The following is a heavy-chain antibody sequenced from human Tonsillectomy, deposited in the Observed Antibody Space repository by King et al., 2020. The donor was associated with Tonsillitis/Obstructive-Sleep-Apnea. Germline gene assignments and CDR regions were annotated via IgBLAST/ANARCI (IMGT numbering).Heavy chain of an antibody. CDR3: ARASEAFDI. Sequence: VQLQQWGAGLLKPSETLSLSCAVYGGSFSGYYWSWIRQPPGKGLEWIGEIDLSGSTNYNPSLKSRVTISVDTSKNLFSLKLSSVTAADTAVYYCARASEAFDIWGQGTMVTVSS. J-gene: IGHJ3*02. V-gene: IGHV4-34*01. D-gene: IGHD6-6*01. CDR1: GGSFSGYY. CDR2: IDLSGST.